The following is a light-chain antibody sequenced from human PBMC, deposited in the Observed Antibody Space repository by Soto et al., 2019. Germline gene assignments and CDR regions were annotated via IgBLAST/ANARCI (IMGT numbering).Light chain of an antibody. J-gene: IGLJ2*01. Sequence: QAVLTQPASVSGSPGQSITISCTGTSSDVGSYNLVSWYQHHPGKAPKLIIYEGSKRPSGVSNRFSGSKSGNTASLTISGLQADDEADYYCCSYAGSSTFVVFGGGTKLTVL. CDR3: CSYAGSSTFVV. CDR1: SSDVGSYNL. CDR2: EGS. V-gene: IGLV2-23*03.